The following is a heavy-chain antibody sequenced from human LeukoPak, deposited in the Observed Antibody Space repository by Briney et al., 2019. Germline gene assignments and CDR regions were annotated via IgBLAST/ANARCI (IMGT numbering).Heavy chain of an antibody. V-gene: IGHV4-59*08. CDR2: ISYSGNT. CDR1: GDSIRPYY. CDR3: ARRSLIAAEDY. J-gene: IGHJ4*02. D-gene: IGHD6-6*01. Sequence: SETLSLTCTVSGDSIRPYYWNWIRQSPGKGLEWLGYISYSGNTNYHPSAKSRVTISLDTSKNHFSLRLNSVTAADTAVHYCARRSLIAAEDYWGQGTLVTVSS.